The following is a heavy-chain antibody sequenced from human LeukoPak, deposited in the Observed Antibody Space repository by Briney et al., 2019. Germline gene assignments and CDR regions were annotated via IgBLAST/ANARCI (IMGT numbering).Heavy chain of an antibody. CDR2: IDSSSGAI. D-gene: IGHD6-13*01. Sequence: GGSLRLSCAASRFTLSTYTMNWVRQAPGKGLEWISYIDSSSGAIYSADSVKGRFTISRDIAKNSLYLQMNSLRAEDTAVYYCASWAGAAAGFSGPLDYWGQGTLVTVSS. V-gene: IGHV3-48*01. CDR3: ASWAGAAAGFSGPLDY. J-gene: IGHJ4*02. CDR1: RFTLSTYT.